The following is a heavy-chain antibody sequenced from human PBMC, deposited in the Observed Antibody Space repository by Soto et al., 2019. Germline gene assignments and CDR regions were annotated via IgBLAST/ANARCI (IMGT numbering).Heavy chain of an antibody. CDR1: GGTFSSYA. CDR2: IIPIFGTA. Sequence: ASVKVSCKASGGTFSSYAISWVRQAPGQGLEWMGGIIPIFGTANYAQKFQGRVTITADESTSTAYMELSSLRSEDTAVYYCAKIMVRGVIITWGYYYYVMDVWGQGTTVTVSS. J-gene: IGHJ6*02. CDR3: AKIMVRGVIITWGYYYYVMDV. D-gene: IGHD3-10*01. V-gene: IGHV1-69*13.